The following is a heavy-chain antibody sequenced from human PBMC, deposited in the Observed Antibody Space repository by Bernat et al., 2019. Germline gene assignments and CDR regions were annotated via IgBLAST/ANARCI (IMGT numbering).Heavy chain of an antibody. CDR2: IWYDGSNK. Sequence: QVQLVESGGGVVQPGRSLRLSCAASGFSFRTYGMHWVRQAPGKGLEWVAVIWYDGSNKYYADSVKGRFTISRDNSKNTLYLQMNSLRAEDTAVYYCAKEATMVRTPTREALDYYYYYGMDVWGQGTTVTVSS. J-gene: IGHJ6*02. V-gene: IGHV3-33*06. D-gene: IGHD3-10*01. CDR1: GFSFRTYG. CDR3: AKEATMVRTPTREALDYYYYYGMDV.